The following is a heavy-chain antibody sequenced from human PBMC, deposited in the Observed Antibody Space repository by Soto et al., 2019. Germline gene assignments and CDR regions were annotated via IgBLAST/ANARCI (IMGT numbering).Heavy chain of an antibody. CDR2: MSSSGTDM. V-gene: IGHV3-11*01. CDR1: GFTFSDYY. J-gene: IGHJ4*01. D-gene: IGHD3-10*01. Sequence: QVQLVYSGGGLVKPGGSLRISCAASGFTFSDYYMTWFRQAPGKGPECLSYMSSSGTDMYYADSVRGRFTISRDNAQNSRYLQMNSLRADDTAVYYCARGSRGGGDYWGHGTLVTVSS. CDR3: ARGSRGGGDY.